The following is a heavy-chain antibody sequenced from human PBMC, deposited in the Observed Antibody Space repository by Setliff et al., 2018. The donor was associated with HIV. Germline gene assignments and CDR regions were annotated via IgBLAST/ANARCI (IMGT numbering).Heavy chain of an antibody. CDR3: ATISNWVFDN. CDR1: GFTFSSYG. J-gene: IGHJ4*02. Sequence: GGSLRLSCAASGFTFSSYGMHWVRQAPGKGLEWVAFIRYDGDVQIYADSVKGRFTISRDNSKSTLYLQVNSLIDEDTAVYYCATISNWVFDNWGQGTLVTVSS. V-gene: IGHV3-30*02. D-gene: IGHD6-13*01. CDR2: IRYDGDVQ.